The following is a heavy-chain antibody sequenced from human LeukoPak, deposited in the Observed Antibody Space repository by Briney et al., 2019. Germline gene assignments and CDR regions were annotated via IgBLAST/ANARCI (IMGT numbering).Heavy chain of an antibody. CDR3: VRPFDGSYYFDY. J-gene: IGHJ4*02. V-gene: IGHV3-33*01. CDR1: GFTFSSYG. D-gene: IGHD3-10*01. Sequence: GGSLRLSCAASGFTFSSYGMHWVRQAPGKGLEWVAVIWYDGSNQYYADSVKGRFTISRDNSKNTLNLQMDSLRAEDTAVYYCVRPFDGSYYFDYWGLGTLVTVSS. CDR2: IWYDGSNQ.